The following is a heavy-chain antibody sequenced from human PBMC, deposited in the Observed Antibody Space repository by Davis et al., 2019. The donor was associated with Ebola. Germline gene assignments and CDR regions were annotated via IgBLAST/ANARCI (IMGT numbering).Heavy chain of an antibody. CDR2: ISYDGSNK. D-gene: IGHD2/OR15-2a*01. CDR3: ARDLWVEYRPGGMDV. CDR1: GFTFSSYA. V-gene: IGHV3-30-3*01. J-gene: IGHJ6*04. Sequence: GESLKISCAASGFTFSSYAMHWVRQAPGKGLEWVAVISYDGSNKYYADSVKGRFTISRDNSKNTLYLQMNSLRAEDTAVYYCARDLWVEYRPGGMDVWGKGTTVTVSS.